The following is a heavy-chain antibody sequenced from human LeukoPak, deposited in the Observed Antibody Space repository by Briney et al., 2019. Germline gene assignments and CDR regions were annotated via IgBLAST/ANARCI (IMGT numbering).Heavy chain of an antibody. J-gene: IGHJ4*02. CDR3: ARGLGIAVAGFPLVHAFDI. CDR1: GYTFTSYD. Sequence: ASVKVSCKASGYTFTSYDINWVRQAAGQGLEWMGWMNPNSGNTGYAQKFQGRVTITRNTSISTAYMELSSLRSEDTAVYYCARGLGIAVAGFPLVHAFDIWGQGTLVTVSS. V-gene: IGHV1-8*03. D-gene: IGHD6-19*01. CDR2: MNPNSGNT.